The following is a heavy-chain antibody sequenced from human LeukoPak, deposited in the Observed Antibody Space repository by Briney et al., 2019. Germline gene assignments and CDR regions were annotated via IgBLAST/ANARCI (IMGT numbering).Heavy chain of an antibody. CDR3: ARDGSLDY. D-gene: IGHD5-12*01. CDR1: GGTFSSYA. V-gene: IGHV1-69*04. Sequence: GSSVKVSCKASGGTFSSYAISWVRQAPGQGLEWMGRIIPILGITNYAQKFQGRVTTTADKSTSTAYMELSSLRSEDTAVYYCARDGSLDYWGQGTLVTVSS. J-gene: IGHJ4*02. CDR2: IIPILGIT.